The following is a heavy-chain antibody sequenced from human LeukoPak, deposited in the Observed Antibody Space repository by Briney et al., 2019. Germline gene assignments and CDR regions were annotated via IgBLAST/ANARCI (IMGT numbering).Heavy chain of an antibody. V-gene: IGHV1-2*02. Sequence: VSVKVSCKASGYTFTGYYMHWVRQAPGQGLEWMGWINPNSGGTNYAQKFQGRVTMTRDTSISTAYMELSRLRSDDTAVYYCATDILTGYLNDYWGQGTLVTVSS. J-gene: IGHJ4*02. CDR2: INPNSGGT. D-gene: IGHD3-9*01. CDR1: GYTFTGYY. CDR3: ATDILTGYLNDY.